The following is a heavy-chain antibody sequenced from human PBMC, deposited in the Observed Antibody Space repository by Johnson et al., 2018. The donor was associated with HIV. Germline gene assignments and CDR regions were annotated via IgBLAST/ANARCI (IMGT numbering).Heavy chain of an antibody. J-gene: IGHJ3*02. CDR3: ARDEVAGAFDI. Sequence: QMQLVESGGGVVQPGRSLRLSCAASGFTFSSYAMHWVRQAPGKGLEWVAVISYDGSNKYSADSVKGRFTISRDNSKNTLYLQMNSLRAEDTAVYYCARDEVAGAFDIWGQGTMVTVSS. CDR2: ISYDGSNK. CDR1: GFTFSSYA. V-gene: IGHV3-30*04.